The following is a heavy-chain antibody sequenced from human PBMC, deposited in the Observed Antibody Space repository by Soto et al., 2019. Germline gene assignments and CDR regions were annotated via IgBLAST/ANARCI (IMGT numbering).Heavy chain of an antibody. J-gene: IGHJ4*02. V-gene: IGHV3-23*01. CDR3: AKDLYLDAEPVIMITFGGVIVGPFDY. CDR1: GFTFSSYA. D-gene: IGHD3-16*02. CDR2: ISGSGGST. Sequence: HPGGSLRLSCAASGFTFSSYAMSWVRQAPGKGLEWVSAISGSGGSTYYADSVKGRFTISRDNSKNTLYLQMNSLRAEDTAVYYCAKDLYLDAEPVIMITFGGVIVGPFDYWGQGTLVTVSS.